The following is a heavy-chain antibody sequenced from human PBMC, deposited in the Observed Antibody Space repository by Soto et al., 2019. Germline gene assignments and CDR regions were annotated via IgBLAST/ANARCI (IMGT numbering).Heavy chain of an antibody. V-gene: IGHV3-21*01. J-gene: IGHJ3*02. CDR1: GFTFSSYS. Sequence: GGSLRLSCSASGFTFSSYSMNWVRQAPGKGLEWASSISSSSSYIYYADSVKGRFTISRDNAKNSLYLQMNSLRAEDTAVYYCARDGLYCSSTSCFRIEDAFDIWGQGTMVTVSS. CDR3: ARDGLYCSSTSCFRIEDAFDI. CDR2: ISSSSSYI. D-gene: IGHD2-2*01.